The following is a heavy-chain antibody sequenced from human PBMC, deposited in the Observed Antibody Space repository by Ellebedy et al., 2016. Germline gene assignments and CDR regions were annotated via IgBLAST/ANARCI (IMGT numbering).Heavy chain of an antibody. CDR2: ISGSGTTI. D-gene: IGHD1-1*01. V-gene: IGHV3-11*01. CDR3: ARVFYLDDVFDV. J-gene: IGHJ3*01. CDR1: EFPLTEYS. Sequence: GGSLRLSCAAYEFPLTEYSMAWIRQAPGKGLEWISFISGSGTTIFYAASVNGRFTISRDVSKKLVFLQMDSLTTDDTAIYYCARVFYLDDVFDVWGQGTVVTVSS.